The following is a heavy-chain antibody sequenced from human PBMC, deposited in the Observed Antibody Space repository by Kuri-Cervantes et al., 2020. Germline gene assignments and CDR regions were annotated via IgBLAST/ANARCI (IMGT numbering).Heavy chain of an antibody. V-gene: IGHV3-48*03. CDR1: GFTFSSYE. J-gene: IGHJ3*02. Sequence: GESLKISCAASGFTFSSYEMNWVRQAPGKGLEWVSYISNSGSIIYYADSVKGRFTISRDNAKNSLYLQMNSLRAEDTALYYCAKDDSGDLMGAFDIWGQGTMVTVSS. CDR3: AKDDSGDLMGAFDI. CDR2: ISNSGSII. D-gene: IGHD2-8*01.